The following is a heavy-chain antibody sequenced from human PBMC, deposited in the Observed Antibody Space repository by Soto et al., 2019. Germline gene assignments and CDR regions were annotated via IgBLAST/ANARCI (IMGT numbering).Heavy chain of an antibody. CDR1: GFSLSTSGVG. D-gene: IGHD2-15*01. J-gene: IGHJ6*02. Sequence: QITLKESGPTLVKPTQTLTLTCTFSGFSLSTSGVGVAWIRQPPGKALEWLALIYWDDDKRYRPSLESRLTITKDPSKTQVVLTMTNMAPVDTATYYCAYLPCSGGSCYWFSFSGMDVWGQGTTVTVSS. CDR2: IYWDDDK. CDR3: AYLPCSGGSCYWFSFSGMDV. V-gene: IGHV2-5*02.